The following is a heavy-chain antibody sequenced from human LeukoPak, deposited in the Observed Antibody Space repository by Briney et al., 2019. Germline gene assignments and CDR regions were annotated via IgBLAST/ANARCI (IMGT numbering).Heavy chain of an antibody. V-gene: IGHV4-59*01. D-gene: IGHD4-17*01. Sequence: SETLSHTCTVSGGSISTYYWTWIRQSPGKGLEWIGYTQYRGYADYSPSLKSRVTISVDTSNNQCSLRLSSVTAADTAVYYCARVGSLTTFDWGQGTLVTVSS. CDR1: GGSISTYY. J-gene: IGHJ4*02. CDR3: ARVGSLTTFD. CDR2: TQYRGYA.